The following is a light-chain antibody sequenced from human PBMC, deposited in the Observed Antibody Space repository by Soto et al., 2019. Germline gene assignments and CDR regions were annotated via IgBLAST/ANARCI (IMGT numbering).Light chain of an antibody. CDR2: DAS. Sequence: EIVLTQSPATLSLSPGERATLSCRASQSFSSYLAWYQQKPGQAPRLLIYDASKRATGIPARFSCRGSGTDFTLTISSLEPEDFAVYYCQQRSNWPPVITFGQGTRLEMK. V-gene: IGKV3-11*01. CDR3: QQRSNWPPVIT. CDR1: QSFSSY. J-gene: IGKJ5*01.